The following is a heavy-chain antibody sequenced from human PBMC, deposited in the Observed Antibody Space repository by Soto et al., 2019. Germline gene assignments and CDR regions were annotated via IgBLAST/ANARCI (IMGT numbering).Heavy chain of an antibody. CDR2: IYRGGST. CDR3: ARDLAIEVVANVIKYYGMDV. Sequence: ETLSLTCGVSGYSINSGYYWGWVREPPGKGLEWIGGIYRGGSTYYNPSLKSRVTISADTSKNQFSLKMSSVTAADTAVYFCARDLAIEVVANVIKYYGMDVWGQGTTVTVSS. V-gene: IGHV4-38-2*02. D-gene: IGHD2-2*01. J-gene: IGHJ6*02. CDR1: GYSINSGYY.